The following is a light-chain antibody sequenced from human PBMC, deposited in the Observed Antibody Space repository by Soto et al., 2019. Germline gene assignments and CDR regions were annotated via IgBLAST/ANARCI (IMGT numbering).Light chain of an antibody. CDR2: EVS. CDR1: SSDVGIYNY. V-gene: IGLV2-14*01. Sequence: QSVLTQPASVSGSPGQSIAISCTGSSSDVGIYNYVSWYQQHPGKVPKLIIYEVSNRPSRVSNRFSGSKSGNTASLTISGLQAEDEADYYCSSYTRSSTPYVYGTGTKVTVL. CDR3: SSYTRSSTPYV. J-gene: IGLJ1*01.